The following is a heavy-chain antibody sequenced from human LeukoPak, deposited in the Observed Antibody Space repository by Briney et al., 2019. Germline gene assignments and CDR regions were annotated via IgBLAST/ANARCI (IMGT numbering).Heavy chain of an antibody. V-gene: IGHV4-39*07. D-gene: IGHD2-21*02. Sequence: SETLSLTCTVSGGSISGSSYYWGWLRQPPGKGLEWIGSIYYSGSTNYNPSLKSRVTISVDTSKNQFSLKLSSVTAADTAVYYCARGPPYIVVVTAIGFFDYWGQGTLVTVSS. J-gene: IGHJ4*02. CDR3: ARGPPYIVVVTAIGFFDY. CDR2: IYYSGST. CDR1: GGSISGSSYY.